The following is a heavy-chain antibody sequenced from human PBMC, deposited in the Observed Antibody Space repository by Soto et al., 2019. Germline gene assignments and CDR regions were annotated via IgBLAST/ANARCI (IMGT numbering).Heavy chain of an antibody. Sequence: EVQLVESGGGLVKPGGSLRLSCAASGFTFSSYSMNWVRQAPGKGLEWVSSISSSSSYIYYADSVKGRFTISRDNAKNSLYLQMNSLRAEDTAVYYCARAPYDSSGYYYDWFDPWGQGTLVTVSS. J-gene: IGHJ5*02. CDR1: GFTFSSYS. V-gene: IGHV3-21*01. D-gene: IGHD3-22*01. CDR3: ARAPYDSSGYYYDWFDP. CDR2: ISSSSSYI.